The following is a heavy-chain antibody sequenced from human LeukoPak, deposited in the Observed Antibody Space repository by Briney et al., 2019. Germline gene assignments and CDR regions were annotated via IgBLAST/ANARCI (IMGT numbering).Heavy chain of an antibody. CDR2: IANEGSNK. V-gene: IGHV3-30*04. CDR1: EFPFVTNP. J-gene: IGHJ3*02. Sequence: PGGPLELSVAPPEFPFVTNPIHGARQAPAKGLDGLAVIANEGSNKYYADCVKGRFTISRDNSENTLYLQMNSLRAEDTAVYYCARPALPGIVGYTARNDTFDIWGLGTMVTVSS. D-gene: IGHD1-26*01. CDR3: ARPALPGIVGYTARNDTFDI.